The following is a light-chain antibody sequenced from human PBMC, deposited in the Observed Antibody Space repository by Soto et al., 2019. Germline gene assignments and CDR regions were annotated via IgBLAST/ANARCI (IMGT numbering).Light chain of an antibody. J-gene: IGKJ1*01. CDR1: QSLTSSY. Sequence: EIVLTQSPGTHSVSPGERATLSCRAIQSLTSSYLAWYQQRPGQAPRLLIYGASSRATGIPDRFRGSGSGTDFTLTISRLEPEDFAVYYCHQYGSSSWTFGQGTKVDIK. CDR3: HQYGSSSWT. CDR2: GAS. V-gene: IGKV3-20*01.